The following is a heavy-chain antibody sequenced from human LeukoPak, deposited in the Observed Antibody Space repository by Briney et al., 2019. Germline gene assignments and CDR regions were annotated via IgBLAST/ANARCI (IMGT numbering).Heavy chain of an antibody. CDR3: AKDYGFIAVAGYFDY. Sequence: GGSLRLSCAASGFTFSSYSMNWVRQAPGKGLEWVSSISSSSSYIYYADSVKGRFTISRDNAKNSLYLQMNSLRAGDTAVYYCAKDYGFIAVAGYFDYWGQGTLVTVSS. D-gene: IGHD6-19*01. CDR2: ISSSSSYI. J-gene: IGHJ4*02. CDR1: GFTFSSYS. V-gene: IGHV3-21*01.